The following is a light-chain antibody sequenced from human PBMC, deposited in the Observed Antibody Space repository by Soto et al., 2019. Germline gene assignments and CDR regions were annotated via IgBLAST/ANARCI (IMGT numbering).Light chain of an antibody. Sequence: DIQMTQSPSSLSESVGDRVTFTCRASRDITNHLAWYQQKPGKVPKLLIYAASTLQSGVPSRFSGSGSGTDFTLTIGSLQPEDVATYCCLTYNSGLWTFGQGTKVEIK. V-gene: IGKV1-27*01. CDR3: LTYNSGLWT. CDR1: RDITNH. CDR2: AAS. J-gene: IGKJ1*01.